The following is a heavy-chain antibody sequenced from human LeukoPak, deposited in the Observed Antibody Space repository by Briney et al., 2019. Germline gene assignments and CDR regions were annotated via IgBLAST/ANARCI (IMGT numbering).Heavy chain of an antibody. V-gene: IGHV3-23*01. CDR3: AILGPLDY. Sequence: GGSLRLSCAASGLTFRAYGMSWVRQAPGKGLEWVSSISGGGDTTYYADSVRGRFTISRDNSKNTVYLQMNSLRAEDTAVYYCAILGPLDYWGQGTLVAVSS. J-gene: IGHJ4*02. CDR2: ISGGGDTT. CDR1: GLTFRAYG.